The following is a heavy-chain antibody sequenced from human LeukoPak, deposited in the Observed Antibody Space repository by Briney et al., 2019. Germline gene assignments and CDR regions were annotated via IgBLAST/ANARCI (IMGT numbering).Heavy chain of an antibody. D-gene: IGHD2-15*01. Sequence: PGRSLRLSCAASGFTFSSYAMHWVRQAPGKGLEWVAVISYDRSNKYYADSVKGRFTISRDNSKNTLYLQMNSLRAEDTAVYYCAKGVVAATNAAYYGMDVWGQGTTVTVSS. CDR2: ISYDRSNK. CDR3: AKGVVAATNAAYYGMDV. V-gene: IGHV3-30*04. J-gene: IGHJ6*02. CDR1: GFTFSSYA.